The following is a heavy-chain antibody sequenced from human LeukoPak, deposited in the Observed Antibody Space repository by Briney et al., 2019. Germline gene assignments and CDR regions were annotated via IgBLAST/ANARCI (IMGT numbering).Heavy chain of an antibody. V-gene: IGHV4-59*01. CDR3: ARSYYGSGSYYSFLY. J-gene: IGHJ4*02. D-gene: IGHD3-10*01. CDR1: GGSISTYY. CDR2: IYYTGST. Sequence: SETLSLTCTVSGGSISTYYWSWIRQPPGKGLEWIGYIYYTGSTNYNPSLKSRVTISIDTSNNQFSLKVSSVTAADTAVYYCARSYYGSGSYYSFLYWGPGTLVTVSS.